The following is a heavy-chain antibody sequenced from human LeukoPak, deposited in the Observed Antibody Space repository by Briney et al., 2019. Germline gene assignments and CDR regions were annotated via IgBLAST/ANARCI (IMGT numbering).Heavy chain of an antibody. CDR3: ARDLEEYYYDSSSYYFDY. D-gene: IGHD3-22*01. V-gene: IGHV1-2*02. Sequence: GASVTVSCKASGYTFTDYYMHWVRQAPGQGLEWMGWINPNSGGTNYAQKFQGRVTMTRDTSISTAYMELSRLRSDDTAVYYCARDLEEYYYDSSSYYFDYWGQGTLVTVSS. J-gene: IGHJ4*02. CDR2: INPNSGGT. CDR1: GYTFTDYY.